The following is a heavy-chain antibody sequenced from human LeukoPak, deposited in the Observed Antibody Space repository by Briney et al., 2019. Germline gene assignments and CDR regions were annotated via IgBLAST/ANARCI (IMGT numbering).Heavy chain of an antibody. CDR1: GFTFSNYE. D-gene: IGHD2-15*01. V-gene: IGHV3-48*03. J-gene: IGHJ4*02. CDR2: TTSTGFTK. CDR3: ARGFCSGGTCYFLIAFDY. Sequence: GGSLRLSCAASGFTFSNYEMNWVRLAPGKGLEWISYTTSTGFTKYYADSVRGRFTISRDNAKNSLYLQMNSLRAEDTAVYYCARGFCSGGTCYFLIAFDYWGQGTLVTVPS.